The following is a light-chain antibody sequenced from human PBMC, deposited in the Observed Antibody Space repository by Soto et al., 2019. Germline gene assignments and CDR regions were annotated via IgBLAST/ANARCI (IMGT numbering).Light chain of an antibody. Sequence: EVVLTQSPSTLSLFPGDSATLSCRASQSVGSYLAWYRQKPGQAPRLLIYDASTRATGIPARFSGSGSGTDFTLTISSLEPEDFAVYFCQQRTNWPSFTFGPGTKVDIK. CDR1: QSVGSY. J-gene: IGKJ3*01. CDR2: DAS. CDR3: QQRTNWPSFT. V-gene: IGKV3-11*01.